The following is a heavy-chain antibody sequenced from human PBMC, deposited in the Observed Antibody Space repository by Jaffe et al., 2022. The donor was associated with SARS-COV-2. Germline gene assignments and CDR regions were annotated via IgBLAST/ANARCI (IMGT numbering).Heavy chain of an antibody. Sequence: QVQLQESGPGLVKPSETLSLTCTVSGFFVSTGHYWGWIRQSPGKGLEWIGSAYHSGSAYYNPSLKSRATISVHTSKNQFSLQLSSVTAADTAVYYCARDMEDTAVVNISGDRFNWFDPWGQGTLVTVSA. J-gene: IGHJ5*02. V-gene: IGHV4-38-2*02. CDR1: GFFVSTGHY. CDR3: ARDMEDTAVVNISGDRFNWFDP. CDR2: AYHSGSA. D-gene: IGHD5-18*01.